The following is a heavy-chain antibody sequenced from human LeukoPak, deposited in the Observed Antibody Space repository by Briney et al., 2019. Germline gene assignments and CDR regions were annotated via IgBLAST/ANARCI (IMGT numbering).Heavy chain of an antibody. V-gene: IGHV4-59*11. CDR3: ARAAAAGRRNWFDP. Sequence: PSETLSLTCTVSGGSISSHYWSWIRQPPGKGLEWIGYIYYSRSTNYNPSLKSRVTISVDTSKNQFSLKLSSVTAADTAVYYCARAAAAGRRNWFDPWGQGTLVTVSS. J-gene: IGHJ5*02. CDR2: IYYSRST. CDR1: GGSISSHY. D-gene: IGHD6-13*01.